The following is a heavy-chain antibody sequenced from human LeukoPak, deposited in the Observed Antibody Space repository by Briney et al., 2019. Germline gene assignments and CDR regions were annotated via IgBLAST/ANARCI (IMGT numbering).Heavy chain of an antibody. Sequence: VASVKVSCKASGYTFTGYYMHWVRQAPGQGLEWMGWINPNSGGTNYAQKFQGRVTMTRGTSISTAYMELSRLRSDDTAVYYCAREPANLAAAGTSWFDPWGQGTLVTVSS. CDR1: GYTFTGYY. CDR3: AREPANLAAAGTSWFDP. D-gene: IGHD6-13*01. J-gene: IGHJ5*02. CDR2: INPNSGGT. V-gene: IGHV1-2*02.